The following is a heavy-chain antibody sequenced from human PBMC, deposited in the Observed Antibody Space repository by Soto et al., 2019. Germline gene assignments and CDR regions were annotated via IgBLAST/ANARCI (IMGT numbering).Heavy chain of an antibody. CDR3: ARDIESVTAKHFFYYYAMDV. CDR1: GFTFSNYG. Sequence: ASVKVSCKASGFTFSNYGLDWVRQAPGQGLAWMGWVSANNGHPNYAQNLQGRVSMTTDTSTSTAYMELRGLTFDDTAVYYCARDIESVTAKHFFYYYAMDVWGQGTTVTVSS. CDR2: VSANNGHP. J-gene: IGHJ6*02. D-gene: IGHD2-8*01. V-gene: IGHV1-18*01.